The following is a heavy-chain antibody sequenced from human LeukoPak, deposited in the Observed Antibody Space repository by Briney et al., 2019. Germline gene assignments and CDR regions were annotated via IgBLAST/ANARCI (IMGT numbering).Heavy chain of an antibody. Sequence: SETLSLTCTVSGGSISSSSYYWGWIRQPPGEGLEWIGSIYYSGSTYYNPSLKSRVTISVDTSKNQFSLKLSSVTAADTAVYYCAKRHSSANAFDIWGQGTMVTVSS. D-gene: IGHD6-25*01. J-gene: IGHJ3*02. CDR1: GGSISSSSYY. CDR2: IYYSGST. CDR3: AKRHSSANAFDI. V-gene: IGHV4-39*01.